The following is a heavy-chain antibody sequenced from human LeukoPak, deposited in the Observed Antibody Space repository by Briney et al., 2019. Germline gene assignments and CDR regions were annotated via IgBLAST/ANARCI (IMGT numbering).Heavy chain of an antibody. CDR1: GGSFSGYY. V-gene: IGHV4-34*01. J-gene: IGHJ2*01. Sequence: PSGTLSLTCAVYGGSFSGYYWSWIRQPPGKGLEWIGEINHSGSTNYNPSLKSRVTISVDTSKNQFSLKLSSVTAADTAVYYCARALVGATMIDLWGRGTLVTVSS. CDR2: INHSGST. CDR3: ARALVGATMIDL. D-gene: IGHD1-26*01.